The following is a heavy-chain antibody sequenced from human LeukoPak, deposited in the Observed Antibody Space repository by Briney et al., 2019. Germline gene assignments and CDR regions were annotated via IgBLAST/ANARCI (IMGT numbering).Heavy chain of an antibody. D-gene: IGHD3-16*02. CDR1: GYTFTGYY. J-gene: IGHJ3*02. Sequence: VASVKVSCKASGYTFTGYYMHWVRQAPGQGLEWMGWINPNSGGTNYAQKFQGRVTMTRDTSISTAYMELSRLRSDDTAVYYCARDQVITFGGVIVIDAFDIWGQGTMVTVSS. CDR2: INPNSGGT. CDR3: ARDQVITFGGVIVIDAFDI. V-gene: IGHV1-2*02.